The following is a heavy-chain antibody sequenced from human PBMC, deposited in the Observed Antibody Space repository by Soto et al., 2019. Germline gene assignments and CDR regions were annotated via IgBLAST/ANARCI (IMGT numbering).Heavy chain of an antibody. CDR2: IYYSGST. V-gene: IGHV4-31*03. Sequence: SETLSLTCTVSGGSISSGGYYWIWIRQHPGKGLEWIGYIYYSGSTYYNPSLKSRVTISVDTSKNQFSLKLSSVTAADTAVYYCAREGPYSGYSYETLDNYYYYGMDVWGQGTTVTVS. CDR1: GGSISSGGYY. J-gene: IGHJ6*02. CDR3: AREGPYSGYSYETLDNYYYYGMDV. D-gene: IGHD5-18*01.